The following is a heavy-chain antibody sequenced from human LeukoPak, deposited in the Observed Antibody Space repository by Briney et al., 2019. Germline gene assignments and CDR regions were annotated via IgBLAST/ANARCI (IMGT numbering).Heavy chain of an antibody. D-gene: IGHD6-19*01. J-gene: IGHJ3*02. CDR2: MNPERGDT. CDR3: AGDWGVWSSDI. CDR1: GYTFTDYY. Sequence: ASVRVSCQASGYTFTDYYIHWVRPAPGQGLEWVAWMNPERGDTNNAQKFQGRVTMSRHTSISTVYMELSRLRPDDTAVYYCAGDWGVWSSDIWGQGTMVTVST. V-gene: IGHV1-2*02.